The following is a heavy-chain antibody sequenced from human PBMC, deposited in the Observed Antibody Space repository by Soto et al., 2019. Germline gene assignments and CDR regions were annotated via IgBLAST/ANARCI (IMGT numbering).Heavy chain of an antibody. V-gene: IGHV3-23*01. D-gene: IGHD1-26*01. Sequence: GSLRLSCAGSGFTFSNYAMSWVRQAPGKGLAWVSAISGSGGSTYYADSVKGRFTISRDNSKNTLYLQMNSLRAEDTALYYCAKVPVGATGRFDYWGQGTLVNV. J-gene: IGHJ4*02. CDR3: AKVPVGATGRFDY. CDR1: GFTFSNYA. CDR2: ISGSGGST.